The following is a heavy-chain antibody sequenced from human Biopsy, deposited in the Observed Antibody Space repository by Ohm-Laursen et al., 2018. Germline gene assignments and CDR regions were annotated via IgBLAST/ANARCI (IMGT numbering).Heavy chain of an antibody. J-gene: IGHJ2*01. CDR2: ISYDGSGE. D-gene: IGHD4-11*01. CDR1: GFTFTSYA. Sequence: SLRLSCAASGFTFTSYAMHWVRPAPGKGLEWVAVISYDGSGEYYADSLQGRFIISRDNPKNTVDLQMNSLRAEDTAVYFCARDGKRWDYSTYFSWHFDLWGRGTLDTVSS. V-gene: IGHV3-30*03. CDR3: ARDGKRWDYSTYFSWHFDL.